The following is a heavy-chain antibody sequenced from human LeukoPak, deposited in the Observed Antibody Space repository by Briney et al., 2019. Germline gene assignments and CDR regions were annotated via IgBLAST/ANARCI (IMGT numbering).Heavy chain of an antibody. D-gene: IGHD2-2*01. J-gene: IGHJ4*02. CDR1: GFTFSSYA. V-gene: IGHV3-23*01. CDR2: ISGSGGTT. Sequence: GGSLRLSCAASGFTFSSYAMSWVRQAPGKGLEWVSTISGSGGTTYNADSVKGRFTIFRDNSKNTLYLQINSLRAEDMALYYCAKSSDGSTSFDQWGQGTLVTVSS. CDR3: AKSSDGSTSFDQ.